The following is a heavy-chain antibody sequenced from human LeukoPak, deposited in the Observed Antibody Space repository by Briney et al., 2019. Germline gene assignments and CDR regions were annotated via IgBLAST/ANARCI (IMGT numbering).Heavy chain of an antibody. V-gene: IGHV1-69*04. J-gene: IGHJ6*02. CDR2: IIPILGIA. Sequence: SVKVSCKASGGTFSSYAISWVRQAPGQGLEWMGRIIPILGIANYAQKFQGRVTITADKSTSTAYMELSSLRSEDTAVYYCARVLQDYYYGMDVWGQGTTVTVSS. CDR3: ARVLQDYYYGMDV. CDR1: GGTFSSYA. D-gene: IGHD2-15*01.